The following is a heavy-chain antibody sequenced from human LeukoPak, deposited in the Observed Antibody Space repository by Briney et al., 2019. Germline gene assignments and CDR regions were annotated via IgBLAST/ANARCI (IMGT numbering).Heavy chain of an antibody. CDR3: ARQKPYYYDSSGYFDY. D-gene: IGHD3-22*01. V-gene: IGHV5-51*01. CDR2: IYPGDSDT. J-gene: IGHJ4*02. Sequence: GESLKISCKGSGYSFTSYWIGWVRQMPVKGLEWMGIIYPGDSDTRYSPSFQGQVTISADKSISTAYLQWSSLKASDTAMYYCARQKPYYYDSSGYFDYWGQGTLVTVSS. CDR1: GYSFTSYW.